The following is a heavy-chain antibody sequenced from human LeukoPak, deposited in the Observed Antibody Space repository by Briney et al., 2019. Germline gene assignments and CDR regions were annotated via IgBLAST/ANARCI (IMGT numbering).Heavy chain of an antibody. CDR2: INPNNGGT. V-gene: IGHV1-2*02. J-gene: IGHJ4*02. D-gene: IGHD3-10*01. CDR1: GYIFTGYY. Sequence: ASVKVSCKTSGYIFTGYYTHWVRQAPGQGLEWMGWINPNNGGTNYAQKFQVRVTMTRNTSITTAYMELSNLRSDDTAVYYCARRRFGELLLFDYWGQGTLVTVSS. CDR3: ARRRFGELLLFDY.